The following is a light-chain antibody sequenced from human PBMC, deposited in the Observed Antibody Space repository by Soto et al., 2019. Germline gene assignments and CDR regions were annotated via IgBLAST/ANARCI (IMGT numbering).Light chain of an antibody. CDR1: QTVGSY. J-gene: IGKJ4*01. CDR2: DAS. V-gene: IGKV3-11*01. CDR3: QQRGNWPLT. Sequence: EVVLTQSPATLSLSPGERATLSCRASQTVGSYLAWYQQKPGQAPRLLIYDASNRATGIPARFSGSGSGTDFTLTIPSLEPEDFADYYCQQRGNWPLTFGGGTKLEIK.